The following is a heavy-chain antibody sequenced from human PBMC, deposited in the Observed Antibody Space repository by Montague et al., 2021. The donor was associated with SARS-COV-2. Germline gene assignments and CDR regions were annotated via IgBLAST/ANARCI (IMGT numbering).Heavy chain of an antibody. CDR3: ARDLGRYCSSTSCRGDAFDX. V-gene: IGHV3-30*04. J-gene: IGHJ3*02. D-gene: IGHD2-2*01. CDR1: AFTFSSYA. CDR2: ISYDGSNK. Sequence: SLRLSCAASAFTFSSYAMHWVRQAPGKGLEWVAVISYDGSNKYYADSVKGRFTISRDNSKNTLYLQMNSLRAEDTAVYYCARDLGRYCSSTSCRGDAFDXWGQGTMVTVSS.